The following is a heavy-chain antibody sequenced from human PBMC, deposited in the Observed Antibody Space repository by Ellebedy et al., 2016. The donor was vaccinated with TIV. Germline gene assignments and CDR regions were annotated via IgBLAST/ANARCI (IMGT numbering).Heavy chain of an antibody. Sequence: GESLKISCAASGFTFSTYWMGWVRQAAGKGLEWVANTKQDGSEKYYVDSVMGRFTISRDNAKNSLYLQMNGLRAEDTAVYYCATDEGIYWGQGTLVTVSS. J-gene: IGHJ4*02. V-gene: IGHV3-7*03. D-gene: IGHD3-10*01. CDR3: ATDEGIY. CDR1: GFTFSTYW. CDR2: TKQDGSEK.